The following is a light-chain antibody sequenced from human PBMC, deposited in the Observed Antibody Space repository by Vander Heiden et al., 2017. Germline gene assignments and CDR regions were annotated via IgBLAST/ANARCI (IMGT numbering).Light chain of an antibody. CDR3: QQDGSSPKT. CDR1: QSVSSSY. J-gene: IGKJ1*01. Sequence: VLTQSPGTLSLSPGERATLSCRASQSVSSSYFAWYQQKPGQAPRLLMYGTSSRATGIPDRFSGSGSGTDFTLTISRLEPEDFAVYYCQQDGSSPKTFGQGTKVEI. V-gene: IGKV3-20*01. CDR2: GTS.